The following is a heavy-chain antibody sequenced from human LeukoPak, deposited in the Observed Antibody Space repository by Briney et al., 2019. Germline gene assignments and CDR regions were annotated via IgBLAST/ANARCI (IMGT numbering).Heavy chain of an antibody. D-gene: IGHD4-17*01. CDR3: ARLIGGSDYLGIFDY. Sequence: SETLSLTCTVSGDSISSYYWSWIRQPPGKGLEWIGYVSYSGSTNYNPSLRGRVTTSVDTSKNQFSLKLSSVTAADTAVYYCARLIGGSDYLGIFDYWGQGTLVTVSS. V-gene: IGHV4-59*01. J-gene: IGHJ4*02. CDR1: GDSISSYY. CDR2: VSYSGST.